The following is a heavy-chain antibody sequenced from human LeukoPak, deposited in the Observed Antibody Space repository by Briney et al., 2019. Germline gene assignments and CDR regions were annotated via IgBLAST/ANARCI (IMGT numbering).Heavy chain of an antibody. CDR1: GFTFSSYG. CDR3: AKDRDDYGDFYGMDV. Sequence: GGSLRLSCAASGFTFSSYGMHGVRQAPGKGLEWVAFIRYDGSNKYYADSVKGRFTISRDNSKNTLYLQMNSLRAEDTAVYYCAKDRDDYGDFYGMDVWGQGTTVTVSS. J-gene: IGHJ6*02. D-gene: IGHD4-17*01. CDR2: IRYDGSNK. V-gene: IGHV3-30*02.